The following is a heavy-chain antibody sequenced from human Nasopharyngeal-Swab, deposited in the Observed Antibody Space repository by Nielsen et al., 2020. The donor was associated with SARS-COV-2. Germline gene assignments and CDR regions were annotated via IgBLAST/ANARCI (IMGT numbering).Heavy chain of an antibody. Sequence: GESLKISCAASGFTFSSYSMNWVRQAPGKGLEWVSSISSSSSYIYYADSVKGRFTISRDNAKNSLYLQMNSLRAEDTAVYYCAAGTVLGYWGQGTLVTVSS. CDR3: AAGTVLGY. CDR1: GFTFSSYS. CDR2: ISSSSSYI. J-gene: IGHJ4*02. V-gene: IGHV3-21*01. D-gene: IGHD1-7*01.